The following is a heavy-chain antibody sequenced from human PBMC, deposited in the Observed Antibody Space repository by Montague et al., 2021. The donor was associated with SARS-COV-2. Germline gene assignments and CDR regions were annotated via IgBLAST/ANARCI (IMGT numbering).Heavy chain of an antibody. V-gene: IGHV2-70*11. CDR2: IDWDDDK. CDR1: GFSLSTSGMC. Sequence: PPLVKPTQTLTLTCTFSGFSLSTSGMCVSWVRQPPGKALEWLARIDWDDDKYYSTSLKTRLTISKDTSKNQVVLTMTNMDPVDTATYYCARTYYDILTGYDYGMDVWGQGTTVTVSS. D-gene: IGHD3-9*01. CDR3: ARTYYDILTGYDYGMDV. J-gene: IGHJ6*02.